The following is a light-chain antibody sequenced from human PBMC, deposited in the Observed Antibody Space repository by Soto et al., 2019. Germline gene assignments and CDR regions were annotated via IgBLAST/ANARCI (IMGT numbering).Light chain of an antibody. V-gene: IGKV1-27*01. CDR3: LQHYTYPYT. Sequence: DIQMTQSPSSLYASVGDRVTITCRATQGIANYVAGYQQKPGQVPKLLIYAATTLEPRVPSRISGSVFGTDFALSITSLQPGDFATDYCLQHYTYPYTIDEGTKLEI. CDR1: QGIANY. J-gene: IGKJ2*01. CDR2: AAT.